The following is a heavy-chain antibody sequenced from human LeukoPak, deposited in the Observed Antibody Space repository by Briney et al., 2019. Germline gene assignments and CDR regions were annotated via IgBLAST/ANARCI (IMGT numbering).Heavy chain of an antibody. D-gene: IGHD2-2*01. J-gene: IGHJ4*02. CDR1: GYTFTGYH. Sequence: ASVKVSCTASGYTFTGYHMHWVQQAPGQGLEWMGRINPNSGDTNYAQKFQGRVTMTRDTSISTAYMELSRLRSDDTAVYYCARDYCSSTSSLFDYWGQGTLVTVSS. CDR3: ARDYCSSTSSLFDY. CDR2: INPNSGDT. V-gene: IGHV1-2*06.